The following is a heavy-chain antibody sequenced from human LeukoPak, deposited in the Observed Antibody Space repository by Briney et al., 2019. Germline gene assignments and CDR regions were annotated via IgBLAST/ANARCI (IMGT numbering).Heavy chain of an antibody. J-gene: IGHJ4*02. D-gene: IGHD6-13*01. CDR1: GFSFSTYA. CDR2: ISSGGDST. V-gene: IGHV3-23*01. Sequence: GGSLRLSCAASGFSFSTYAMNWVRQAPGKGLEWVSGISSGGDSTYFADSVKGRFTISRDNSKNTVSLHMNSLRAEDTAVYYCAEAAPLGSSWYAFNYWGQGTLVTVSS. CDR3: AEAAPLGSSWYAFNY.